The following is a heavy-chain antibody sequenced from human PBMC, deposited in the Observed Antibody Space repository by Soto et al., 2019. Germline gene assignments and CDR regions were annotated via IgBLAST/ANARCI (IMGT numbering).Heavy chain of an antibody. V-gene: IGHV3-48*03. CDR1: GFTFSSYE. CDR3: ARMLGYCSSTSCNNEGFDY. D-gene: IGHD2-2*01. Sequence: EVQLVESGGGVVQPGGSLRLSCAASGFTFSSYEMNWVRQAPGKGLEWVSYISSSGSTIYYADSVKGRFTISRDNAKNSLYLQMNSLRAEDTAVYYCARMLGYCSSTSCNNEGFDYWGQGTLVTVSS. CDR2: ISSSGSTI. J-gene: IGHJ4*02.